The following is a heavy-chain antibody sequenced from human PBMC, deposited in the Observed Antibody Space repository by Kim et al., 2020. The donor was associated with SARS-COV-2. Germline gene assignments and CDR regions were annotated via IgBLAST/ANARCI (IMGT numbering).Heavy chain of an antibody. J-gene: IGHJ4*02. V-gene: IGHV4-4*02. CDR2: IYHSGST. D-gene: IGHD3-9*01. CDR1: GGSISSSNW. CDR3: ARSHYDILTGYYCFDY. Sequence: SETLSLTCAVSGGSISSSNWWSWVRQPPGKGLEWIGEIYHSGSTNYNQSLKSRVTISVDKSKNQFSLKLSSVTAADTAVYYCARSHYDILTGYYCFDYWGQGTLVTVSS.